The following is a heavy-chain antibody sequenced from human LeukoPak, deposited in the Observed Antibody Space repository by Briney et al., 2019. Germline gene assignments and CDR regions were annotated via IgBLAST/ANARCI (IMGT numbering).Heavy chain of an antibody. J-gene: IGHJ6*02. D-gene: IGHD3-22*01. Sequence: SETLYLTCTVSGGSISSYYWSWIRQPPGKGLEWIGYIYYSGSTNYNPSLKSRVTISVDTSKNQFSLKLSSVTAADTAVYYCARGGPRITMTQVGGMDVWGQGTTVTVSS. CDR2: IYYSGST. CDR1: GGSISSYY. CDR3: ARGGPRITMTQVGGMDV. V-gene: IGHV4-59*01.